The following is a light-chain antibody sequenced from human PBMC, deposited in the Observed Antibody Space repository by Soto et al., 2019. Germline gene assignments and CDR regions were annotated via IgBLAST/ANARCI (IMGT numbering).Light chain of an antibody. CDR3: QRYGSSLPIT. CDR1: QTISRSS. J-gene: IGKJ5*01. CDR2: GAS. Sequence: EIVLTQSPGTLSLSPGEGATLSCRASQTISRSSLAWYQQKPGQAPRLLIYGASSRAVGIPDRFRGSGSGTDFILTISRLEPEDFGVYYCQRYGSSLPITFGQGTRLDIK. V-gene: IGKV3-20*01.